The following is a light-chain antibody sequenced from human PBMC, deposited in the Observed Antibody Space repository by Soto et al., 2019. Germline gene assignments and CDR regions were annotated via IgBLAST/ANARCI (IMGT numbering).Light chain of an antibody. Sequence: VLSQPPSASGSPGQSVTISCTGTKNDIGVYDFVSWYQHHPGKAPRLIIYEVVQRPSGVPDRFSGSKSGNTASLTVSGLQAADEADYFCKSYAGSNTYVFGSGTKV. CDR1: KNDIGVYDF. CDR3: KSYAGSNTYV. CDR2: EVV. V-gene: IGLV2-8*01. J-gene: IGLJ1*01.